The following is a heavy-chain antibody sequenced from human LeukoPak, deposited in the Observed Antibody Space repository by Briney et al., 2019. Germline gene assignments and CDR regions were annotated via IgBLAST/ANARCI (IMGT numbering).Heavy chain of an antibody. CDR3: ATERSSGWYVFYYGMDV. J-gene: IGHJ6*02. V-gene: IGHV3-30-3*01. Sequence: GRSLRLSCAASGFTFSSYAMHWVRQAPGKGLEWVAVISYDGSNKYYADSVKGRFTTSRDNSKNTLYLQMNSLRAEDTAVYYCATERSSGWYVFYYGMDVWGQGTTVTVSS. CDR1: GFTFSSYA. D-gene: IGHD6-19*01. CDR2: ISYDGSNK.